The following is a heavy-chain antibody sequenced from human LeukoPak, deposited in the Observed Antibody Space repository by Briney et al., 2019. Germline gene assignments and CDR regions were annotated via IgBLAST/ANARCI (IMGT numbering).Heavy chain of an antibody. J-gene: IGHJ4*02. CDR2: ISGRSSTI. CDR1: AFTFSDYS. D-gene: IGHD1-26*01. CDR3: ARDRLTSGSYFSDY. V-gene: IGHV3-48*01. Sequence: PGGSLRLSCAASAFTFSDYSMNWVRQAPGKGLEWISYISGRSSTIYYADSVRGRFTISRDNAKNSMYLQMNSLRAEDTAVYYCARDRLTSGSYFSDYWGQGTLVTVSS.